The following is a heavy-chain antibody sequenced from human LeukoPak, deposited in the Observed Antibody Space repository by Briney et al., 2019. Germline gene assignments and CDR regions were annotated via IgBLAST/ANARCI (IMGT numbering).Heavy chain of an antibody. D-gene: IGHD2-2*01. CDR1: GFTFSSFA. CDR3: AKDRSCSGSSCNVGS. Sequence: GGSLRLSCAASGFTFSSFAMSWVRQAPGKGLEWVSAISGSGGSTFYADSVKGRFTISRDNSKNTLFLQMNGLRAEDTAVYYCAKDRSCSGSSCNVGSWGQGTMVTVSS. V-gene: IGHV3-23*01. J-gene: IGHJ3*01. CDR2: ISGSGGST.